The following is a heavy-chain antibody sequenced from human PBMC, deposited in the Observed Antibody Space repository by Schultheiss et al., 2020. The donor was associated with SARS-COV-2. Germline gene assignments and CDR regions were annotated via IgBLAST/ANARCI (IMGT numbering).Heavy chain of an antibody. CDR1: GGSISSYY. D-gene: IGHD2-2*01. CDR3: ARGRFDIVVVPAAGYMDV. Sequence: SETLSLTCTVSGGSISSYYWSWIRQPPGKGLEWIGSIYHSGSTYYNPSLKSRVTNSVGTSKNQFSLKLSSVTAADTAVYYCARGRFDIVVVPAAGYMDVWGKGTTVTVSS. CDR2: IYHSGST. J-gene: IGHJ6*03. V-gene: IGHV4-59*12.